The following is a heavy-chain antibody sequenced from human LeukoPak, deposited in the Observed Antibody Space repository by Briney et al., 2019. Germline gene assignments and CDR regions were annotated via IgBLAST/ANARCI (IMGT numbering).Heavy chain of an antibody. Sequence: ASVKVSCKASGYTFTSYGISWVRQAPGQGLEWMGWISAYNGNTNYAQKLQGGVTMTTDTSTSTAYMELRSLRSDDTAVYYCARDGMVATYYYDSSGYYADYWGQGTLVTVSS. CDR2: ISAYNGNT. V-gene: IGHV1-18*01. D-gene: IGHD3-22*01. CDR1: GYTFTSYG. CDR3: ARDGMVATYYYDSSGYYADY. J-gene: IGHJ4*02.